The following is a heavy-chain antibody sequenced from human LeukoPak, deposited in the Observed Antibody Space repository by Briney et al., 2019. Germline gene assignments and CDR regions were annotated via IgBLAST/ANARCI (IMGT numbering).Heavy chain of an antibody. J-gene: IGHJ3*02. Sequence: SETLSLTCTVSGGSISSYYWSWIRQPPGKGLEWIGYIYYSGSTNYNPSLKGRVTISVDTSKNQFSLKLSSVTAADTAVYYCARRARFLEWLYYDAFDIWGQGTMVTVSS. D-gene: IGHD3-3*01. V-gene: IGHV4-59*08. CDR1: GGSISSYY. CDR3: ARRARFLEWLYYDAFDI. CDR2: IYYSGST.